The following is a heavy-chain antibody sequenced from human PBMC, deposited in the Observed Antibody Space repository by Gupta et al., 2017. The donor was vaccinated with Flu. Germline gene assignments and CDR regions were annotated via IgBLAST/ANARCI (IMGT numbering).Heavy chain of an antibody. V-gene: IGHV4-34*01. CDR3: ARGGWLQFGEYFQH. J-gene: IGHJ1*01. Sequence: RQPPGKGLEWIGEINHSGSTNYNPSLKSRVTISVDTSKNQFSLKLSSVTAADTAVYYCARGGWLQFGEYFQHWGQGTLVTVSS. D-gene: IGHD5-12*01. CDR2: INHSGST.